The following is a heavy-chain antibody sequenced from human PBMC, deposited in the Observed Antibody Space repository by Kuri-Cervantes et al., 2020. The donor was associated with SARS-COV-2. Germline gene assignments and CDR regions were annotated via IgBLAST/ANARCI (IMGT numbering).Heavy chain of an antibody. CDR3: ARQAECC. J-gene: IGHJ4*02. V-gene: IGHV4-59*08. D-gene: IGHD3-3*01. CDR1: GDSSTHYF. CDR2: IPGSGAA. Sequence: ESLKISCNIPGDSSTHYFWNWLRQSPGKGLEWIALIPGSGAAEYNPSLKSRVTISLDMSKRIVSLRLASVTAADTAVYYCARQAECCWGQGTLVTVSS.